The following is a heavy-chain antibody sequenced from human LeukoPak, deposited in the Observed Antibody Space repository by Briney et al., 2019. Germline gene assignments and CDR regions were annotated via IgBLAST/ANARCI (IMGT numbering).Heavy chain of an antibody. V-gene: IGHV1-69*05. Sequence: SVKVSCKASGGTFSSYAISWVRQAPGQGLEWMGRIIPIFGTANYAQKFQGRVTITTDESTSTAYMELSSLRSEDTAVYYCARDARSDETYYYYYMDVWGKGTSVTVSS. CDR1: GGTFSSYA. D-gene: IGHD6-6*01. CDR3: ARDARSDETYYYYYMDV. J-gene: IGHJ6*03. CDR2: IIPIFGTA.